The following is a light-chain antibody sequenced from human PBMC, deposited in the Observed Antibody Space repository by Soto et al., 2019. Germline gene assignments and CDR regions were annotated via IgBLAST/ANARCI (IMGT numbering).Light chain of an antibody. V-gene: IGKV1-9*01. Sequence: DIPLTQSPSFMSASVRDRVTITCRASQDIGTSLAWYQQRPGKAPKVLITAASTSQSEVPPRFSGSGSGTEFILTISSLQPEDLATYYCQQLNTYPLTFGGGTKVEI. CDR2: AAS. J-gene: IGKJ4*01. CDR3: QQLNTYPLT. CDR1: QDIGTS.